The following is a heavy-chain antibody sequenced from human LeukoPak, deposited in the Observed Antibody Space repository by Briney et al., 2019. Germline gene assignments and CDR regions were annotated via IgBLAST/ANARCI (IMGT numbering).Heavy chain of an antibody. J-gene: IGHJ1*01. Sequence: GGSLRLSCAASGFTFSSYSMNWVRQAPGKGLEWVSYISSSSSTIYYADSVKGRFTISRDNAKNSLYLQMNSLRAEDTAVYYCARGLYDSSGYYYPDEFQHWGQGTLVTVSS. V-gene: IGHV3-48*01. CDR3: ARGLYDSSGYYYPDEFQH. D-gene: IGHD3-22*01. CDR1: GFTFSSYS. CDR2: ISSSSSTI.